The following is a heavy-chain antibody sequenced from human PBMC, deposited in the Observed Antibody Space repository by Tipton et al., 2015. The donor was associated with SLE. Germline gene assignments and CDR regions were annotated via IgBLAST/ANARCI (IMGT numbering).Heavy chain of an antibody. V-gene: IGHV4-59*11. D-gene: IGHD6-19*01. CDR3: ARLAVAGMWYYFDF. Sequence: TLSLTCTVSGGSISPHYWTWIRQPPGKGLEWIGNIFYSGGTNYSPFLNSRITISVDTSKNQLSLNVISMTAADTAVYYCARLAVAGMWYYFDFWGQGAPVTVSS. J-gene: IGHJ4*02. CDR1: GGSISPHY. CDR2: IFYSGGT.